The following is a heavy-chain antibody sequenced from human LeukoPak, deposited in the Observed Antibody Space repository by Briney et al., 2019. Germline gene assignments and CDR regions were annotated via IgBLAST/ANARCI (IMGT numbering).Heavy chain of an antibody. V-gene: IGHV3-53*01. CDR2: LFTDGTT. D-gene: IGHD3-16*01. CDR3: ARDRPYYDKGDMDV. J-gene: IGHJ6*02. Sequence: GGSLRLSCAASGFSVSGHYMSWVRQAPGKGLQRVSILFTDGTTYYADSVRGRFAISRDSYRNTLYLHMTGLRADDTALYFCARDRPYYDKGDMDVWGQGTMVTVSS. CDR1: GFSVSGHY.